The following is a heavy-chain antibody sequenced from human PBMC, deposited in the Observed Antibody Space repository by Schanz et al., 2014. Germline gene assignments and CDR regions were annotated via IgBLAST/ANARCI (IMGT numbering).Heavy chain of an antibody. J-gene: IGHJ4*02. CDR2: ISWNSGSI. CDR1: GFPFNEYG. CDR3: AKDGIMVQGVIWERYFDS. D-gene: IGHD3-10*01. V-gene: IGHV3-9*01. Sequence: EVQLVESGGGLVQPGRSLRLSCAASGFPFNEYGMLWVRQAPGKGLEWVSSISWNSGSIDYADSVKGRFTISRDNAKNSLYLQMNSRRAEDTALYYCAKDGIMVQGVIWERYFDSWGQGTLVTVSS.